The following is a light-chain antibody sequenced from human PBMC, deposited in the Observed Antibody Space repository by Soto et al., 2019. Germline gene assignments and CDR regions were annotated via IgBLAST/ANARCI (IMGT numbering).Light chain of an antibody. CDR3: QQADSFPST. V-gene: IGKV1-12*01. J-gene: IGKJ5*01. CDR1: EDINRR. Sequence: DIQMTQSPSSVSASVGDRVTISCRASEDINRRLAWYQQKPGNAPKLLIYAAFILQSGVPSRFSGYGSGTDFTLSISSLQPEDFATYYCQQADSFPSTVGQGTRLESK. CDR2: AAF.